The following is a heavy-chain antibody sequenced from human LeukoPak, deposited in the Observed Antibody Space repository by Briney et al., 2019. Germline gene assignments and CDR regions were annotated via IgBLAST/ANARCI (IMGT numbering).Heavy chain of an antibody. CDR2: INPNSGGT. CDR3: ARGRGYYYGSGNPLL. CDR1: GYTFTGYY. Sequence: ASVKVSCKASGYTFTGYYMHWVRQAPGQGLEWMGWINPNSGGTNYAQKFQGRVTMTRDTSISTAYMELSRLRSDDTAVYYCARGRGYYYGSGNPLLWGQGTLVTVSS. J-gene: IGHJ4*02. V-gene: IGHV1-2*02. D-gene: IGHD3-10*01.